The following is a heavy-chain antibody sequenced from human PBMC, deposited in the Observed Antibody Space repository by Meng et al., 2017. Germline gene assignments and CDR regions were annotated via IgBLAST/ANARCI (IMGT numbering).Heavy chain of an antibody. CDR1: GGSISSSNW. J-gene: IGHJ4*02. CDR2: IYHSGST. Sequence: VLLPARGPGLVNPAGTLSLTCAVSGGSISSSNWWSWVRQPPGKGLEWIGEIYHSGSTNYNPSLKSRVTISVDKSKNQFSLKLSSVTAADTAVYYCARIGDWGSTRYFDYWGQGTLVTVSS. CDR3: ARIGDWGSTRYFDY. D-gene: IGHD7-27*01. V-gene: IGHV4-4*02.